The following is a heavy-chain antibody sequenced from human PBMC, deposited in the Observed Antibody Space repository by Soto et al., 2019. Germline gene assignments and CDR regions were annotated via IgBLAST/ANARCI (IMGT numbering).Heavy chain of an antibody. J-gene: IGHJ6*02. V-gene: IGHV1-69*06. CDR2: IIPIFGTA. CDR3: AREREGYCSGGSCYRGGYYYYGMDV. CDR1: GGTFSSYA. D-gene: IGHD2-15*01. Sequence: SVKVSCKASGGTFSSYAISWVRQAPGQGLEWMGGIIPIFGTANYAQKFQGRVTITADKSTSTAYMELSSLRSEDTAVYYCAREREGYCSGGSCYRGGYYYYGMDVWGQGTTVTVSS.